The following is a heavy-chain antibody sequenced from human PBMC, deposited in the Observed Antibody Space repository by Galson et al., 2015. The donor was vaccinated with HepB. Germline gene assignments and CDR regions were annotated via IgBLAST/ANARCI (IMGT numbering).Heavy chain of an antibody. CDR1: GFTFSSYW. Sequence: SLRLSCAASGFTFSSYWMSWVRQAPGKGLEWVANIKQDGSEKYYVDSVKGRFTISRDNAKNSLYLQMNSLRAEDTAVYYCARVRDAYDSRGPDYWGQGTLVTVSS. J-gene: IGHJ4*02. D-gene: IGHD3-22*01. V-gene: IGHV3-7*01. CDR2: IKQDGSEK. CDR3: ARVRDAYDSRGPDY.